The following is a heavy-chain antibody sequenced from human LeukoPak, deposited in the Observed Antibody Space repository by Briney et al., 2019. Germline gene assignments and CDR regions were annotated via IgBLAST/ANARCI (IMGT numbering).Heavy chain of an antibody. J-gene: IGHJ4*02. D-gene: IGHD3-10*01. CDR1: GYSLTSYW. V-gene: IGHV5-51*01. CDR3: ARVSQSYYYGSGSWYFDY. CDR2: IYPGDSDT. Sequence: HGESLKISCKGSGYSLTSYWIGWVRQMPGKGLEWMGIIYPGDSDTRYSPSFQGQVTISADKSISTAYLQWSSLKASDTAMYYCARVSQSYYYGSGSWYFDYWGQGTLVTVSS.